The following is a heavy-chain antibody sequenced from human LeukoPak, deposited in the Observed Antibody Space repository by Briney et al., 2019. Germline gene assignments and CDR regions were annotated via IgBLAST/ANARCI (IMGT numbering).Heavy chain of an antibody. CDR3: ARWGSYRYTDLDY. J-gene: IGHJ4*02. V-gene: IGHV3-30-3*01. CDR1: GFTFSSYA. CDR2: ISYDESNK. Sequence: GGSLRLSCAASGFTFSSYAMHWVRQAPGKGLEWVAVISYDESNKYYADSVKGRFTISRDNSKNTLYLQMNSLRAEDTAVYYCARWGSYRYTDLDYWGQGTLVTVSS. D-gene: IGHD3-16*02.